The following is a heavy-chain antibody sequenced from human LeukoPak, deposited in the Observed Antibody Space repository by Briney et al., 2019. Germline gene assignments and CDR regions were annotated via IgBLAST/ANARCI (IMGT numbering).Heavy chain of an antibody. J-gene: IGHJ4*02. CDR2: ISSSGSNI. CDR3: ASTHPDLDY. D-gene: IGHD1-14*01. CDR1: GFTFSDYY. V-gene: IGHV3-11*04. Sequence: GGSLRLSCAASGFTFSDYYMSWTRQAPGKGLEWVSSISSSGSNIYYADSVKGRFTISRDNAENSLYLQMNNLRADDTAVYYCASTHPDLDYWGQGTLVTVSS.